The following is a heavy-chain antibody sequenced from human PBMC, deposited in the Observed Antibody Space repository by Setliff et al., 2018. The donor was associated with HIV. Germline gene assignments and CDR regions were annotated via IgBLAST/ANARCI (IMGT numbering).Heavy chain of an antibody. CDR2: IYFNGKT. V-gene: IGHV4-39*01. J-gene: IGHJ4*02. CDR3: ARLRTTTVTAPFEY. CDR1: GGSITNDNNY. D-gene: IGHD4-4*01. Sequence: SETLSLTCSVSGGSITNDNNYWGWIRQSPGKGLEWIGSIYFNGKTYNNPSLKSRVIMSVDRSRSQLSLKVNSVTAADTAVYFCARLRTTTVTAPFEYWGQGTLVTVSS.